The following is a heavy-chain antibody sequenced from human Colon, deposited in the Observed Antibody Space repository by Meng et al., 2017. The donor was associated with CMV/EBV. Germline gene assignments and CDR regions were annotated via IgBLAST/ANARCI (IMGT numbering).Heavy chain of an antibody. CDR2: MSTYKNNDI. CDR1: GYMFSNCG. V-gene: IGHV1-18*01. Sequence: SVKVSCKASGYMFSNCGVAWVRQAPGQGPEWMGGMSTYKNNDIIYAEKFRGRLTLTTDTSTNTAYMQLRSLASDDTAVYYCARDRCGCCSAGWWFDPWGQGTLVTVSS. D-gene: IGHD2-15*01. J-gene: IGHJ5*02. CDR3: ARDRCGCCSAGWWFDP.